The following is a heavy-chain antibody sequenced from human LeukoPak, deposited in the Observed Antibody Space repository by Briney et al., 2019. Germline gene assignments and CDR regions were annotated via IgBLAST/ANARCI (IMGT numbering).Heavy chain of an antibody. V-gene: IGHV3-23*01. J-gene: IGHJ4*02. CDR3: AKYLYSSSSGFDY. Sequence: GGSLRLSCVASGFNFNNYDLHWVRQAPGKGLEWVSAISGSGGSTYYADSVKGRFTISRDNSKNTLYLQMNSLRAEDTAVYYCAKYLYSSSSGFDYWGQGTLVTVSS. CDR1: GFNFNNYD. D-gene: IGHD6-6*01. CDR2: ISGSGGST.